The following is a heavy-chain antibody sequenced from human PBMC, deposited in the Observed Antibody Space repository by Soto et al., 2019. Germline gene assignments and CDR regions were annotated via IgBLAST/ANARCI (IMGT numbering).Heavy chain of an antibody. CDR2: INTDGRTT. CDR1: GFTFNSYW. V-gene: IGHV3-74*01. J-gene: IGHJ4*02. D-gene: IGHD2-15*01. Sequence: EVQLAESGGGLVQPGGSLRLSCAASGFTFNSYWMHWVRQVPGKGLLCVSRINTDGRTTTYADSVKGRFTISRDNARNTVYLPMNSLRADDTAVYYCVRGVVAANCFDYWGQGTLVTVSS. CDR3: VRGVVAANCFDY.